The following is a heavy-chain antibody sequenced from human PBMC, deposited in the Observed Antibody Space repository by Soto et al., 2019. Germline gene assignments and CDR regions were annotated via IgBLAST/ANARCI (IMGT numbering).Heavy chain of an antibody. D-gene: IGHD2-21*01. CDR1: GGSVNIGIYY. J-gene: IGHJ4*02. V-gene: IGHV4-61*01. Sequence: QVQLQESSPGLVKPSETLSLTCTVPGGSVNIGIYYWSWIRQPPGKGLEWIGFIHYSGSTNYNPSLKSRVTMSVDTSKNQFSLKLTSVNATDTAVYYCTRGGDAYKNGHWGQGTLVTVSS. CDR3: TRGGDAYKNGH. CDR2: IHYSGST.